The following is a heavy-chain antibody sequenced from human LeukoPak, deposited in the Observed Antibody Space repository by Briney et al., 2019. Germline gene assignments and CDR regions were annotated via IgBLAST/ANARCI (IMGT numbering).Heavy chain of an antibody. J-gene: IGHJ3*02. CDR3: ARSGLPGQLPDYHDAFDI. CDR1: GGTFSSYA. Sequence: SVKVSCKASGGTFSSYAISWVRQAPGQGLEWMGGIIPIFGTANYAQKFQGRVTITTDESTSAAYMELSSLRSEDTAVYYCARSGLPGQLPDYHDAFDIWGQGTMVTVSS. V-gene: IGHV1-69*05. CDR2: IIPIFGTA. D-gene: IGHD2-2*01.